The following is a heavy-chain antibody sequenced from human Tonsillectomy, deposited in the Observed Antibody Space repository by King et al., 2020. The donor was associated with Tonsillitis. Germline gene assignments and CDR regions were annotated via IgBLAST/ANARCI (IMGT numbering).Heavy chain of an antibody. CDR3: ARDHSGRPTWMDV. Sequence: VQLQELGPGLVKPSQTLSLTCSVSGGSITSGGYYWTWIRQHPGKGLEWIGYIFHSGNTYYNPSLKSRVTFSVDTSANQFSLQLRSVTAADTAMYYCARDHSGRPTWMDVWGQGTTVTVSS. CDR1: GGSITSGGYY. V-gene: IGHV4-31*03. J-gene: IGHJ6*02. CDR2: IFHSGNT. D-gene: IGHD1-26*01.